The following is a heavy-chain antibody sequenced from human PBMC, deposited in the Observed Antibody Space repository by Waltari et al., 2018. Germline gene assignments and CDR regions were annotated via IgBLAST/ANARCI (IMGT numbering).Heavy chain of an antibody. CDR1: GGSFSGYY. CDR3: ARGLGMLRYFDWLWMGYYFDY. D-gene: IGHD3-9*01. V-gene: IGHV4-34*01. J-gene: IGHJ4*02. Sequence: QVQLQQWGAGLLKPSETLSLTCAVYGGSFSGYYWSWIRQPPGKGLEWIGEINHSGSTNYNPSLKSRVTISVDTSKNQFSLKLRSVTAADTAVYYCARGLGMLRYFDWLWMGYYFDYWGQGTLVTVSS. CDR2: INHSGST.